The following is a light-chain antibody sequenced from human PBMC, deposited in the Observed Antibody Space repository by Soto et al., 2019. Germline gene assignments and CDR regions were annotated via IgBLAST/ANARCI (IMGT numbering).Light chain of an antibody. Sequence: EIVMTQSPATLSVSPGERATLSCRASQSVSSNLAWYQQKPGQAPRLLIYGASTRATGIPARFSGSGSGTEFTLTISSLQSEDFAVYYCQQINSYPRTFGPGTKVDFK. CDR3: QQINSYPRT. J-gene: IGKJ3*01. CDR2: GAS. CDR1: QSVSSN. V-gene: IGKV3-15*01.